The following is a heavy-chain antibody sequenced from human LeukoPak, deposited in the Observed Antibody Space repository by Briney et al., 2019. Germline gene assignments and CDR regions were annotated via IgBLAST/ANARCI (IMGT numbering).Heavy chain of an antibody. CDR1: GNTLTDLS. CDR3: AAEGQWSLVHYFNS. J-gene: IGHJ4*02. CDR2: FDPEDAEV. D-gene: IGHD2-15*01. Sequence: ASVKVSCKVSGNTLTDLSIHWVRQAPEKGLDWMGGFDPEDAEVIYAEKFQDRVTMTEDPSTDTAYLELSSLRSEDTAVYYCAAEGQWSLVHYFNSWGQGTLVAVSS. V-gene: IGHV1-24*01.